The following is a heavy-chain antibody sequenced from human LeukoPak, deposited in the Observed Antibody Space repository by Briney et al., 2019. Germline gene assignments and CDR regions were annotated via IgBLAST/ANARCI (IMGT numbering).Heavy chain of an antibody. V-gene: IGHV3-43*01. Sequence: GGSLRLSCAASGFTFDDYTMHWVRQAPGKGLEWVSLISWDGGSTYYADSVKGRFTISRDNSKNTLYLQMNSLRAEDTAVYYCARSVGAAADTYYYYYGMDVWGQGTTVTVSS. J-gene: IGHJ6*02. CDR2: ISWDGGST. D-gene: IGHD6-13*01. CDR1: GFTFDDYT. CDR3: ARSVGAAADTYYYYYGMDV.